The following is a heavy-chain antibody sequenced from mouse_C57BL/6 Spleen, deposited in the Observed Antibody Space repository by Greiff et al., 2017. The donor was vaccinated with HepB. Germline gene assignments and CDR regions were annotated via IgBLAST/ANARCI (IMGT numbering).Heavy chain of an antibody. CDR1: GYTFTNYW. CDR3: ARYGYDVRYFDV. Sequence: QVQLKQSGAELVRPGTSVKMSCKASGYTFTNYWIGWAKQRPGHGLEWIGDIYPGGGYTNYNEKFKGKATLTADKSSSTAYMQFSSLTSEDSAIYYCARYGYDVRYFDVWGTGTTVTVSS. V-gene: IGHV1-63*01. D-gene: IGHD2-2*01. J-gene: IGHJ1*03. CDR2: IYPGGGYT.